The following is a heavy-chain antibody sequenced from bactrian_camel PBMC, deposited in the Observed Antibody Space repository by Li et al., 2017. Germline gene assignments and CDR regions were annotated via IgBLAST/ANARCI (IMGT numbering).Heavy chain of an antibody. CDR3: AADESWLLENFLEADFGH. CDR2: TDFDGNA. CDR1: EDIADAMFRTCA. Sequence: HVQLVESGGGSVQAGGSLKLSCTAAEDIADAMFRTCAMGWYRQNTGEERPGKDRELVSYTDFDGNAKYADSVKGRFTFSRDNAKNTLYLEMTDLKPEDTAVYYCAADESWLLENFLEADFGHFGQGTQVTVS. J-gene: IGHJ6*01. D-gene: IGHD2*01. V-gene: IGHV3S53*01.